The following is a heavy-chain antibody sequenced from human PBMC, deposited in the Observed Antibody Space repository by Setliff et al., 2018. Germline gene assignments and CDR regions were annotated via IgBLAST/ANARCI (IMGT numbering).Heavy chain of an antibody. CDR2: ISGYNGNT. J-gene: IGHJ6*02. CDR3: SRFGLYYEAVYGGGDYYYYGMDV. D-gene: IGHD3-16*01. CDR1: GYTFTGYY. Sequence: ASVKVSCKASGYTFTGYYLHWVRQAPGQGLEWMGWISGYNGNTNYAQKVQGRVTMTTDTSTGTIYMELRSLSADDTAVYYCSRFGLYYEAVYGGGDYYYYGMDVWGQGTTVTVSS. V-gene: IGHV1-18*04.